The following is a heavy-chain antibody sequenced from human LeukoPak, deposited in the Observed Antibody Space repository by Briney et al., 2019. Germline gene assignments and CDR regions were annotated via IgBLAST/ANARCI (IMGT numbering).Heavy chain of an antibody. J-gene: IGHJ4*02. CDR2: IYWDDDK. V-gene: IGHV2-5*02. CDR3: AHGPSGGGSPDYFDY. CDR1: GFSLSTSRVG. D-gene: IGHD1-26*01. Sequence: SGPTLVNPPQTLTLTCTFSGFSLSTSRVGVGWIRQPPGKALEWLALIYWDDDKRYSPSLKSRLTITKDTSKNQVVLTMTNMDPVDTATYYCAHGPSGGGSPDYFDYWGQGTLVTVSS.